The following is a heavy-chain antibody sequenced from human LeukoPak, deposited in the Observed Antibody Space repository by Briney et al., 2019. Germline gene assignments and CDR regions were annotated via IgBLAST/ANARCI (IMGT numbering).Heavy chain of an antibody. CDR3: ARVVYGDSSKDFDY. CDR1: GGSISSSSYY. J-gene: IGHJ4*02. Sequence: SETLSLTCTVSGGSISSSSYYWGWIRQPPGKGLEWIGRIYYSGSTYYNPSLKSRVTISVDTSKNQFSLKLSSVTAADTAVYYCARVVYGDSSKDFDYWGQGTLVTVSS. V-gene: IGHV4-39*01. CDR2: IYYSGST. D-gene: IGHD4-17*01.